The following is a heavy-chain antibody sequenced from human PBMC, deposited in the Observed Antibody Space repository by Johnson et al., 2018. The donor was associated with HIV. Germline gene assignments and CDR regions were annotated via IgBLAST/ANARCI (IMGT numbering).Heavy chain of an antibody. V-gene: IGHV3-33*06. J-gene: IGHJ3*02. CDR3: AKGYGGNGGAFDI. Sequence: VAVIWFDGTNKYYADSVKGRFTISRDNSKNTLYLQMNSLRAEDTAVYYCAKGYGGNGGAFDIWGQGTMVTVSS. CDR2: IWFDGTNK. D-gene: IGHD4-23*01.